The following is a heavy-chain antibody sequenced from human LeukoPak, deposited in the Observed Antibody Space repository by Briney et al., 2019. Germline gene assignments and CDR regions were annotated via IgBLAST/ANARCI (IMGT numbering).Heavy chain of an antibody. Sequence: SETLSLTCTVSGYSISSGYYWGWIRQPPGKGLEWIGSIYHSGSTYYNPSLKSRVTISVDTSKNQFSLKLSSVTAADTAVYYCARGWSLAYYYYYYIDVWGKGTTVTVSS. J-gene: IGHJ6*03. V-gene: IGHV4-38-2*02. CDR1: GYSISSGYY. CDR3: ARGWSLAYYYYYYIDV. D-gene: IGHD3-10*01. CDR2: IYHSGST.